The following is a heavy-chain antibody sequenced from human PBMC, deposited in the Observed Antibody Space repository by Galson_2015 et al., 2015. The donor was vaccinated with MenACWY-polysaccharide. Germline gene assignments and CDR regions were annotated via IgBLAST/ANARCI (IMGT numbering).Heavy chain of an antibody. CDR3: ANSGYCSGDSCYGGMDV. CDR1: GFTFSSYA. CDR2: LSGSGGST. J-gene: IGHJ6*02. Sequence: SLRLSCAASGFTFSSYAMSRVRQAPGAGLEWVSALSGSGGSTYYADSVKGRFTISRDNSKNTLYLQMNSLRAEDTAIYYCANSGYCSGDSCYGGMDVWGQGTTVTVSS. D-gene: IGHD2-15*01. V-gene: IGHV3-23*01.